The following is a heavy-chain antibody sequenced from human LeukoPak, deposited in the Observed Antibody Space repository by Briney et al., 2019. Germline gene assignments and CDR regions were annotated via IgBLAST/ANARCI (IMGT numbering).Heavy chain of an antibody. CDR3: ARGYCSSTSCLRNWFDP. V-gene: IGHV4-39*07. D-gene: IGHD2-2*01. Sequence: PSETLSLTCTVSGGSISSSSYYWGWIRQPPGKGLEWIGSIYYSVSTYYNPSLKSRVTISVDTSKNQFSLKLSSVTAADTAVYYCARGYCSSTSCLRNWFDPWGQGTLVTVSS. CDR2: IYYSVST. CDR1: GGSISSSSYY. J-gene: IGHJ5*02.